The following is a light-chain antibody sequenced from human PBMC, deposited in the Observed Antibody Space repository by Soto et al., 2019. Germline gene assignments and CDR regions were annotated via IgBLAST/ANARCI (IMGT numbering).Light chain of an antibody. J-gene: IGLJ1*01. Sequence: QSVLTQPPSVSAAPGQKVTISCSGSSSNIGNNYVSWYQQLPGTAHKLLIYENNKRPSGIPDRFSGSKSGTSATLGITGLQTGDEADYYCGTWDSSLSAAVFGTGTKLTVL. V-gene: IGLV1-51*02. CDR1: SSNIGNNY. CDR2: ENN. CDR3: GTWDSSLSAAV.